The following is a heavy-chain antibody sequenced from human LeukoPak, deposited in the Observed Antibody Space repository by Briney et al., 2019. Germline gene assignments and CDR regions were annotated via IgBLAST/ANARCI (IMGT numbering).Heavy chain of an antibody. CDR2: IYYSGST. V-gene: IGHV4-59*12. Sequence: PSETLSLTCTVSGGSISSYYWSWIRQPPGKGLEWIGYIYYSGSTNYNPSLKSRVTISVDTSKNQFSLKLSSVTAADTAVYYCARGVYCSSTSCYGYYFDYWGQGTLVTVSS. D-gene: IGHD2-2*01. J-gene: IGHJ4*02. CDR3: ARGVYCSSTSCYGYYFDY. CDR1: GGSISSYY.